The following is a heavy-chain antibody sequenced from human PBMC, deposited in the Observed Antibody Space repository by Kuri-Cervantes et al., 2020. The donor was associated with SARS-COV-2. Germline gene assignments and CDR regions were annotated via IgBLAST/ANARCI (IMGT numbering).Heavy chain of an antibody. CDR2: ISYDGNND. J-gene: IGHJ4*02. CDR1: GFTFSSYA. CDR3: ARVLRGYSGYELFDY. Sequence: GGSLRLSCAASGFTFSSYAMHWVRQAPGKGLEWVAIISYDGNNDYYADSVKGRFTISRDNSKNTLYLQMNSLRAEDTAVYYCARVLRGYSGYELFDYWGRGTLVTVSS. D-gene: IGHD5-12*01. V-gene: IGHV3-30-3*01.